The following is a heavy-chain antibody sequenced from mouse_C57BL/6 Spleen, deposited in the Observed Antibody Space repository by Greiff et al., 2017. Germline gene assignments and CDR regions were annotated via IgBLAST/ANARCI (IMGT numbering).Heavy chain of an antibody. Sequence: EVKLVESGAELVRPGASVKLSCTASGFNIKDDYRHWVKQRPEQGLEWIGWIDPENGDTEYASKFQGKATITADTSSNTAYLQLSSLTSEDTAVYYCTTTPYWGQGTLVTVSA. J-gene: IGHJ3*01. V-gene: IGHV14-4*01. CDR2: IDPENGDT. CDR3: TTTPY. CDR1: GFNIKDDY.